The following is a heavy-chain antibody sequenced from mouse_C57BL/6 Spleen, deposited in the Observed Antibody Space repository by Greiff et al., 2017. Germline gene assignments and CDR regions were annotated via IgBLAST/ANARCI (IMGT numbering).Heavy chain of an antibody. V-gene: IGHV8-12*01. CDR3: ARDSSGYFDY. J-gene: IGHJ2*01. CDR2: IYWDDDK. D-gene: IGHD3-2*02. CDR1: GFSLSTSGMG. Sequence: QVQLKESGPGILQSSQTLSLTCSFSGFSLSTSGMGVSWIRQPSGKGLEWLAHIYWDDDKRYNPSPKRRLTISKDTSRNQVFLKITSVDTADTATYYCARDSSGYFDYWGQGTTLTVSS.